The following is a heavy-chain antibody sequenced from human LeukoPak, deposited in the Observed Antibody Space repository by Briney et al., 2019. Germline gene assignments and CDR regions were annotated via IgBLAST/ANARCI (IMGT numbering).Heavy chain of an antibody. Sequence: ASVKVSCKASGYTFTSYGISWVRQAPGQGLEWMGWISAYNGNTNYAQKLQGRVTITTDTSTSTAYMELRSLRSDDTAVYYCARDSYSSSSDPFDYWGQGTLVTVSS. J-gene: IGHJ4*02. CDR3: ARDSYSSSSDPFDY. V-gene: IGHV1-18*01. D-gene: IGHD6-6*01. CDR2: ISAYNGNT. CDR1: GYTFTSYG.